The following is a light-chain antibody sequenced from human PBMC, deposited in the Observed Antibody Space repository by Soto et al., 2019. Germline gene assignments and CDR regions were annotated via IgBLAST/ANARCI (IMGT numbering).Light chain of an antibody. CDR2: GNS. CDR1: ISNIGAGYD. J-gene: IGLJ1*01. CDR3: QSHDTSLSGFYV. V-gene: IGLV1-40*01. Sequence: QSLLTQPPSVSGAPGQRFTISCTGSISNIGAGYDVHWYQHLPGTAPKLLIFGNSNRPSGVPDRFSGSKSGTSASLAITGLQAEDEADYYCQSHDTSLSGFYVFGTGTKVTVL.